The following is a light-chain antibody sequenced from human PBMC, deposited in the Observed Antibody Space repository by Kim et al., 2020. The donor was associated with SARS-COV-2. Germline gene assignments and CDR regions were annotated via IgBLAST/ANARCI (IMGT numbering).Light chain of an antibody. Sequence: QSALTQPPSVSGSPGQSVTISCTGTASDVGSYDRVSWYRQPPGTAPKLMIYEVSNRPSGVPGRFSGSKSGNTASLTISGLQAEDEADYYCASYTSSSTYVFGTGTKVTVL. CDR1: ASDVGSYDR. CDR2: EVS. V-gene: IGLV2-18*02. J-gene: IGLJ1*01. CDR3: ASYTSSSTYV.